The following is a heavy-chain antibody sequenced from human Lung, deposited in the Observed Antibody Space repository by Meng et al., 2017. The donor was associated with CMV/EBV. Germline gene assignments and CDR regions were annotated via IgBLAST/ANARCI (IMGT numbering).Heavy chain of an antibody. CDR3: ARDMTLRLPSGSGFDF. Sequence: SXKISXAAAGFTFDDYAMHWVRQVPGKGLEWVSGISWNGVTTGYAGSVKGRFTISRDNTKNSLYLQMNSLRPEDTAFYFCARDMTLRLPSGSGFDFWDQGXLVTFSS. D-gene: IGHD3-10*01. CDR1: GFTFDDYA. J-gene: IGHJ4*02. V-gene: IGHV3-9*01. CDR2: ISWNGVTT.